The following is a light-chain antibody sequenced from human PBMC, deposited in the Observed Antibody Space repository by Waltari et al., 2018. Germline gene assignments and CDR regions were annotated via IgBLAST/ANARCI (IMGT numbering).Light chain of an antibody. CDR2: DAS. CDR1: QSVSRT. CDR3: QKDGTLPAT. V-gene: IGKV3-20*01. Sequence: IGLTESPGPLSLPPGEGATRSCRASQSVSRTLAWYQQKPGQAPRLLIYDASSRATGIPDRFSGSGSGTDFSLTISRLEPEDFAVYYCQKDGTLPATFGQGTKVEIK. J-gene: IGKJ1*01.